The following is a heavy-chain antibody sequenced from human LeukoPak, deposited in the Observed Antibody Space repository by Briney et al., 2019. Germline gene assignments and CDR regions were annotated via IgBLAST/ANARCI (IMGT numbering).Heavy chain of an antibody. CDR1: GGSISSGSYY. Sequence: PSETLSLTCTVSGGSISSGSYYWSWIRQPAGKGLEWIGRIHTSGSTNYNPSLNSRVTISVDTSKNQFSLKLSSVTAADTAVYYCARDNAFDDFWSGYSLNKWFDPWGQGTLVTVSS. V-gene: IGHV4-61*02. CDR2: IHTSGST. D-gene: IGHD3-3*01. CDR3: ARDNAFDDFWSGYSLNKWFDP. J-gene: IGHJ5*02.